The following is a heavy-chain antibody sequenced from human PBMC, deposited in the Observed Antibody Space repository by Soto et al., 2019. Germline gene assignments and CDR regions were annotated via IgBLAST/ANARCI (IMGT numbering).Heavy chain of an antibody. CDR1: GYTFTSYG. Sequence: QVQLVQSGAEVKKPGASVKVSCKASGYTFTSYGISWVRQAPGQGLEWMGWISAYNGNTNYAQKLQGRVTMTTDTSTSTAEMELRSLRSDDTAVYYCARESSSSTKPSPYYFDYWGQGTLVTVSS. CDR3: ARESSSSTKPSPYYFDY. J-gene: IGHJ4*02. CDR2: ISAYNGNT. D-gene: IGHD6-6*01. V-gene: IGHV1-18*01.